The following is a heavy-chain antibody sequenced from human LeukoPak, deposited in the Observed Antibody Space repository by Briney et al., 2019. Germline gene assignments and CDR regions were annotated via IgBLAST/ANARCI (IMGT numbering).Heavy chain of an antibody. CDR2: IGSGGYNT. D-gene: IGHD3-10*01. Sequence: GGSLRLSCAASGFTFSTYAMSWVRQAPGMGLEWVSAIGSGGYNTYYADSVKGRFTISRDNSKNTLYLQMNSLRAEDTAVYYCAKERIPSVRGVIREFDPWGQGTLVTVSS. V-gene: IGHV3-23*01. J-gene: IGHJ5*02. CDR3: AKERIPSVRGVIREFDP. CDR1: GFTFSTYA.